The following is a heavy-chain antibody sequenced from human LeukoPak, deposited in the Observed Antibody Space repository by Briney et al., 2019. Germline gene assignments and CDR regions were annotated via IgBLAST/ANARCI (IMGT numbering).Heavy chain of an antibody. CDR2: IYNSESL. CDR3: ARDRSSSYTRDWFDP. J-gene: IGHJ5*02. CDR1: GGSINGYY. V-gene: IGHV4-4*07. Sequence: TPSETLSLTCTVSGGSINGYYGGWIRQPAGKGLEWIGRIYNSESLNYNPSLKSRVTMSIDTSKSQFSLKLNSVTAADTAVYYCARDRSSSYTRDWFDPWGQGALVTVSS. D-gene: IGHD6-13*01.